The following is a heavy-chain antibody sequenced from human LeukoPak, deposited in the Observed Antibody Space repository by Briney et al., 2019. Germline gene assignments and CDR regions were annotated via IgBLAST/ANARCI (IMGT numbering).Heavy chain of an antibody. CDR2: TYYRSKWYN. Sequence: RTLSLPSAISGGSVSSNSAAWTWSRPSPSSGLECLGRTYYRSKWYNDYAVSLKSRITINPDPSKNQFPLQLDSVTPGDTAVYYCARGGIFYSGMDVWGQGTAVTVSS. CDR1: GGSVSSNSAA. CDR3: ARGGIFYSGMDV. V-gene: IGHV6-1*01. D-gene: IGHD3-16*01. J-gene: IGHJ6*02.